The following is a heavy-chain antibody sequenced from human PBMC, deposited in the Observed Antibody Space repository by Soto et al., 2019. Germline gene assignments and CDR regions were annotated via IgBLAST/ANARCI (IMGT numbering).Heavy chain of an antibody. Sequence: QLQLQESGSGLVKPSQTLSLTCAVSGGSISSGGYSWSWIRQPPGKGLEWIGYIYHSGSTYYNPSLRRRVTLSVDRSKDQFSLNLSSVTAADTAVYYCARALWEVGGAFDIWGQGTMVTVSS. V-gene: IGHV4-30-2*01. CDR3: ARALWEVGGAFDI. J-gene: IGHJ3*02. D-gene: IGHD1-26*01. CDR2: IYHSGST. CDR1: GGSISSGGYS.